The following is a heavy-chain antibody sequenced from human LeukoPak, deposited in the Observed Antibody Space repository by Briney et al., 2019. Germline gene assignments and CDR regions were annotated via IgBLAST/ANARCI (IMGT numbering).Heavy chain of an antibody. D-gene: IGHD3-16*02. CDR3: TGDLAINYDYIWGSYRPRGTLYFDC. Sequence: VASVKVSCKASGYTFTSYGISWVRQAPGQGLEWMGWISAYNGNTNSAQKLQGRVTMTTDTSTSTAYLELRSPKLDDTAGYYWTGDLAINYDYIWGSYRPRGTLYFDCGGQGTLATVYS. J-gene: IGHJ4*02. CDR2: ISAYNGNT. CDR1: GYTFTSYG. V-gene: IGHV1-18*01.